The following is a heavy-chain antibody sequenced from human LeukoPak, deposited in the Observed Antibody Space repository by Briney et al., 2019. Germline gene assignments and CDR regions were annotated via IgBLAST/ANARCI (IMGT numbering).Heavy chain of an antibody. CDR2: INPNSGGT. Sequence: ASVKVSCKASGYTFTGYYMHWVRQAPGQGLEWMGWINPNSGGTNYPQKFQGRVTMTTDASTTTAHMELRSLRSDDTAVYYCARQRRWNYAFDPWGQGTLVTVSS. D-gene: IGHD1-7*01. CDR3: ARQRRWNYAFDP. V-gene: IGHV1-2*02. CDR1: GYTFTGYY. J-gene: IGHJ5*02.